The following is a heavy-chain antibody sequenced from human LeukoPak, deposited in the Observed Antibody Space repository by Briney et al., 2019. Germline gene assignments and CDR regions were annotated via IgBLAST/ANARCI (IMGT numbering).Heavy chain of an antibody. CDR1: GFTFSSYS. CDR2: ISSSSSYI. J-gene: IGHJ4*02. V-gene: IGHV3-21*01. D-gene: IGHD2-21*02. Sequence: PGGSLRLSCAASGFTFSSYSMNWVRQAPGKGLEWVSSISSSSSYIYYADSVKGRFTISRDNAKNSLYLQMNSLRAEDTAVYYCARDPGTLYCGGDCYHDYWGQGTLVTVSS. CDR3: ARDPGTLYCGGDCYHDY.